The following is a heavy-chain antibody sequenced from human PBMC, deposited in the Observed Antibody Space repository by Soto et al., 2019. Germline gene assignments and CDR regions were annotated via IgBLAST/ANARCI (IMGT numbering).Heavy chain of an antibody. Sequence: SQTLSLTCAISGDSVSSNSAAWNWIRQSPSRGLEWLGRTYYRSRWYNDYAVSVKSRIIINPDTSNNQFSLHLNSVTPEDTAVYYCARGEFTIFGSEYYYYGMDVWGQGTTVTVSS. J-gene: IGHJ6*02. CDR2: TYYRSRWYN. CDR3: ARGEFTIFGSEYYYYGMDV. V-gene: IGHV6-1*01. D-gene: IGHD3-3*01. CDR1: GDSVSSNSAA.